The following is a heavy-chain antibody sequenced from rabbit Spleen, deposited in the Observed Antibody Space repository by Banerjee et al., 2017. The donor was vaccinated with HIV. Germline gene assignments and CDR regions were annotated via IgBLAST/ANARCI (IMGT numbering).Heavy chain of an antibody. Sequence: QSLEESGGDLVKPGASLTLTCTASGFSFSDNYYICWVRQAPGKGLEWIACIYTGSSGITYYANWVISRFTITSDTNQNTVDLKMTSLTAADTATYFCARWAAGNSGWYTFNLWGQGTLVTVS. D-gene: IGHD1-1*01. V-gene: IGHV1S40*01. CDR3: ARWAAGNSGWYTFNL. CDR2: IYTGSSGIT. J-gene: IGHJ4*01. CDR1: GFSFSDNYY.